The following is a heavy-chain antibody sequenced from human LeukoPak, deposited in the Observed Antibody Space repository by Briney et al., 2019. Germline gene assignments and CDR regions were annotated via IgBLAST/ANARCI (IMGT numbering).Heavy chain of an antibody. D-gene: IGHD2-2*01. V-gene: IGHV3-23*01. Sequence: GGSLRLSCAASGFTFSSYAMSWVRQAPGKGLEWVSAISGSGGSTYYADSVKGRLTISRDNSKNTLYLQMNSLRAEDTAVYYCAKDPGYCSSTSCLNWFDPWGQGTLVTVSS. CDR1: GFTFSSYA. CDR3: AKDPGYCSSTSCLNWFDP. CDR2: ISGSGGST. J-gene: IGHJ5*02.